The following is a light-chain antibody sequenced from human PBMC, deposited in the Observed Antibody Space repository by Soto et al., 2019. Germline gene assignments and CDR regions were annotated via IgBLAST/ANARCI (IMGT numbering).Light chain of an antibody. V-gene: IGKV3-15*01. Sequence: EIVMTQSPATLSVSPGERATLSCRASQSVRSNLAWYQQKPGQAPRLLIYDASTRATGIPARFSGSGSGTEFTLTISSLQSEDFAVYYCQQYNNWPRPTFGGGTKVEIK. J-gene: IGKJ4*01. CDR3: QQYNNWPRPT. CDR1: QSVRSN. CDR2: DAS.